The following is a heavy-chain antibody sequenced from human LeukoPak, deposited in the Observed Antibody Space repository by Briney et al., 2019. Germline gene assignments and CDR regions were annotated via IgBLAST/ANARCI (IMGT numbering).Heavy chain of an antibody. D-gene: IGHD6-6*01. CDR1: GYTFTHYY. J-gene: IGHJ5*02. CDR3: ARDHVAARFNWFDP. CDR2: INPNSGGT. V-gene: IGHV1-2*02. Sequence: GASVTVSYKPSGYTFTHYYMHWVRQAPGQGREWMGWINPNSGGTNYAQKFQGRVTMTRDTSISTAYMELSRLRSDDTAVYYCARDHVAARFNWFDPWGQGTLVTVSS.